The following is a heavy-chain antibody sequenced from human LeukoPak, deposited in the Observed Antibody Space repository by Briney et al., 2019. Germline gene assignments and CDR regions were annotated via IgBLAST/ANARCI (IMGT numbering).Heavy chain of an antibody. CDR3: ARGDYGELFDY. D-gene: IGHD4-17*01. J-gene: IGHJ4*02. V-gene: IGHV3-7*04. Sequence: GGSLRLSCAASGFTFSSYWMSWVRQAPGKGLEWVANIKQDGSEKYYVDSVKGRFTISRDNAKNSLYLRMNSLRAEDTAVYYCARGDYGELFDYWGQGTLVTVSS. CDR2: IKQDGSEK. CDR1: GFTFSSYW.